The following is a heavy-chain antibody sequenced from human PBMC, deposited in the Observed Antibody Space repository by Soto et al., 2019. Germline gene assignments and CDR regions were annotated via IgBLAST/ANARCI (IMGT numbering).Heavy chain of an antibody. Sequence: EVQLVESGGGLVQPGGSLRLSCAASGFTFSSYWMHWVRQAPGKGLVWVSRINSDGSSTSYADSVKGRFTISRDNAKNTLYLQMNSLRAEDTALYYCARGIAAAGTSWTFDIWGQGTMVTVSS. CDR2: INSDGSST. CDR1: GFTFSSYW. D-gene: IGHD6-13*01. V-gene: IGHV3-74*01. J-gene: IGHJ3*02. CDR3: ARGIAAAGTSWTFDI.